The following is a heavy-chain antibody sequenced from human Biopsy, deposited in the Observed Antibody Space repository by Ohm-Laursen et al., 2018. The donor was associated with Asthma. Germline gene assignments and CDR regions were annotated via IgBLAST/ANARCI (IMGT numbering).Heavy chain of an antibody. V-gene: IGHV1-3*01. CDR1: GYTFINYA. Sequence: SVKVSCKASGYTFINYAIHWVRQAPGQRLEWTGWIKAGDGNTKYSQKFQGRVTITRDTSASTAYMDLRSLRSEDTAMYYRARTYYDFLTGQVNDAFAMWGQGTMVTVSS. D-gene: IGHD3-9*01. CDR2: IKAGDGNT. CDR3: ARTYYDFLTGQVNDAFAM. J-gene: IGHJ3*02.